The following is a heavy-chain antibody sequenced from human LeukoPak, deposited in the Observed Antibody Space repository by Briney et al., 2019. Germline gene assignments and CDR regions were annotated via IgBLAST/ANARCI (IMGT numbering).Heavy chain of an antibody. CDR1: GFTFSRYG. Sequence: GGSLRLSCAASGFTFSRYGMHRVRQAPGKGLEWVAFIRYDGSNKYYADSVKGRFTISRDNSKNTLYLQMNSLRAEDTAVYYCANSVAGAYYYYYYYYMDVWGKGTTVTVPS. CDR3: ANSVAGAYYYYYYYYMDV. CDR2: IRYDGSNK. J-gene: IGHJ6*03. D-gene: IGHD1-26*01. V-gene: IGHV3-30*02.